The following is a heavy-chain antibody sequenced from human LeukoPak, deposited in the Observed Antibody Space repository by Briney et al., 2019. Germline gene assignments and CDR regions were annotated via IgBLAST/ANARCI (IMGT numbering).Heavy chain of an antibody. CDR2: IYHSGST. D-gene: IGHD4-17*01. CDR3: ATAFYGDYVPYYYYGMDV. Sequence: SETLSLTCAVSGGSISSSNWWSWVRQPPGKGLEWIGEIYHSGSTNYNPSLKSRVTISVDKSKNQFSLKLSSVTAADTAVYYCATAFYGDYVPYYYYGMDVWGRGTTVTVS. V-gene: IGHV4-4*02. J-gene: IGHJ6*02. CDR1: GGSISSSNW.